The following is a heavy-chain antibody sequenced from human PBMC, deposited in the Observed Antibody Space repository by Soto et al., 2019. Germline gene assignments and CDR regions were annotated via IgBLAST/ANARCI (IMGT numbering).Heavy chain of an antibody. D-gene: IGHD6-6*01. J-gene: IGHJ6*02. CDR1: GGSFSGYY. CDR3: ASNPVYSSSSYYYYYGMDV. Sequence: LSLTCAVYGGSFSGYYWSWIRQPPGKGLEWIGEINHSGSTNYNPSLKSRVTISVDTSKNQFSLKLSSVTAADTAVYYCASNPVYSSSSYYYYYGMDVWGQGTTVTVSS. V-gene: IGHV4-34*01. CDR2: INHSGST.